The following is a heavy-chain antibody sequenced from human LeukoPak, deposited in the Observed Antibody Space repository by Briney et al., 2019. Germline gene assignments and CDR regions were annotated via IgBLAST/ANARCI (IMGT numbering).Heavy chain of an antibody. J-gene: IGHJ4*02. CDR2: IYYSGST. CDR3: ARVDYSNPSY. V-gene: IGHV4-59*01. D-gene: IGHD4-11*01. CDR1: RGSISGYY. Sequence: PSXTLSLTCTVPRGSISGYYWSWIRQPPGKGLEWIGYIYYSGSTNYNPSLKSRVTISIDTSKKQFSLKLSSMTAADTAVYYCARVDYSNPSYWGQGTLVTVSS.